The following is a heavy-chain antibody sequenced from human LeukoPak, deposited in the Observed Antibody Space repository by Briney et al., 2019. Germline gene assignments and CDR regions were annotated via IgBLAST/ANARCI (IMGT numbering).Heavy chain of an antibody. V-gene: IGHV3-30-3*01. J-gene: IGHJ6*02. CDR3: AGVGYCGGDCYPPYYYYGMDV. Sequence: GGSLRLSCAASGFTFSSYAMHWVRQAPGKGLEWVAVISYDGSNKYYADSVKGRFTISRDNSKNTLYLQMNSLRAEDTAVYYCAGVGYCGGDCYPPYYYYGMDVWGQGTTVTVSS. CDR1: GFTFSSYA. D-gene: IGHD2-21*02. CDR2: ISYDGSNK.